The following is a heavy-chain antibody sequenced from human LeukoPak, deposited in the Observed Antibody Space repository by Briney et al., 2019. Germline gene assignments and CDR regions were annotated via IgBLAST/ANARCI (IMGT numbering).Heavy chain of an antibody. J-gene: IGHJ6*02. V-gene: IGHV3-9*01. CDR1: GFTFDDYA. CDR2: ISWNSGSI. CDR3: AKLPSIGMDV. Sequence: PGGSLRLSCAASGFTFDDYAMHWVRQAPGKGLEWVSGISWNSGSIGYADSVKGRFTISRDNAKNSLYLQMNSLRAEDTALYYCAKLPSIGMDVWGQGTTVTVSS.